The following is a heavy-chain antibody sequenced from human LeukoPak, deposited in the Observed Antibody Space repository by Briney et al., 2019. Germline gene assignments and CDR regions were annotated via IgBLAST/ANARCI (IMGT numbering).Heavy chain of an antibody. CDR1: GFTFDDYG. CDR2: INWNGGST. V-gene: IGHV3-20*04. CDR3: AKAISVGATTDAAD. Sequence: GGSLRLSCAASGFTFDDYGMCWVRQAPGKGLEWVSGINWNGGSTGYADSMKGRFTISRDNAKNSLYLQMSSLRAEDTAVYYCAKAISVGATTDAADWGQGTLVTVSS. J-gene: IGHJ4*02. D-gene: IGHD1-26*01.